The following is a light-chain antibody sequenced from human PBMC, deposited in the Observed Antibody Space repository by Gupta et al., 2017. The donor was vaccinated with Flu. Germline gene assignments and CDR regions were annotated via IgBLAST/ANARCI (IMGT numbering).Light chain of an antibody. CDR2: YDN. CDR1: TSNVGKNS. Sequence: VTISCSGSTSNVGKNSVNWFRHVPGEPPKLLVYYDNVRPAGVSDRFSGSKSGTSASLAISGLQSEDEADFYCSAWDDSLRVYVFGPGTRVTVL. J-gene: IGLJ1*01. CDR3: SAWDDSLRVYV. V-gene: IGLV1-36*01.